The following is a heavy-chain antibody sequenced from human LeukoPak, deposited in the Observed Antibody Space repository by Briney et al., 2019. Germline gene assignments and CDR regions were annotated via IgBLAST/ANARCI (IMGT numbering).Heavy chain of an antibody. J-gene: IGHJ4*02. D-gene: IGHD5-18*01. CDR2: INHSGST. CDR3: ARTALDTTTYFHY. Sequence: SETLSLTCAVYGGSFSGYYWSWIRQPPGKGLEWIGEINHSGSTNYNPSLKSRVTISVDTSKNQFSLKLSSVTAADTAVYYCARTALDTTTYFHYWGQGTLVTVSS. CDR1: GGSFSGYY. V-gene: IGHV4-34*01.